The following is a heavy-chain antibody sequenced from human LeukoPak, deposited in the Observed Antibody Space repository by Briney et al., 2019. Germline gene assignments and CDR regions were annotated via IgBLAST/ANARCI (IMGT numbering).Heavy chain of an antibody. D-gene: IGHD5-18*01. CDR2: ISGSGGST. J-gene: IGHJ6*02. V-gene: IGHV3-23*01. CDR1: GFTFSSYA. Sequence: GGSLRLSCAASGFTFSSYAMSWVRQAPGKGLEWVSAISGSGGSTYYADSVKGRFTISRDNSKNTLYLQMNSLRAEDTAVYYCAKDGRLPDYYYYGMDVWGQGTTVTVSS. CDR3: AKDGRLPDYYYYGMDV.